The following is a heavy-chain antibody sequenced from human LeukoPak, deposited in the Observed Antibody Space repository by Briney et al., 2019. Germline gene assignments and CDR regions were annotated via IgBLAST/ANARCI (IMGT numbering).Heavy chain of an antibody. CDR1: GGAISSSDNY. D-gene: IGHD5-24*01. J-gene: IGHJ4*02. CDR3: ARVGGLWAGYISYFDY. V-gene: IGHV4-39*07. Sequence: SETLSLTCTVSGGAISSSDNYWGWIRQPPGKGLEWIGTIYYSGSTYYNPSLKSRATIAGDTSKNQFSLKLSSVTAADTAVYYRARVGGLWAGYISYFDYWGQGALVTGSS. CDR2: IYYSGST.